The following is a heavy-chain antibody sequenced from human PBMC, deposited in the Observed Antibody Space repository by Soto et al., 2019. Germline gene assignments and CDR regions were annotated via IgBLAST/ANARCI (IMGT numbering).Heavy chain of an antibody. CDR3: AEGRPDYGGNSAL. CDR2: ISGSGGST. J-gene: IGHJ4*02. Sequence: EVQLLESGGGLVQPGGSLRLSCAASGFTFSSYAMSWVRQAPGKGLEWVSAISGSGGSTYYADSVKGRFTISRDNSKPTLYLQMNSLRAEDTAVYYCAEGRPDYGGNSALWGQGTLVTVSS. V-gene: IGHV3-23*01. CDR1: GFTFSSYA. D-gene: IGHD4-17*01.